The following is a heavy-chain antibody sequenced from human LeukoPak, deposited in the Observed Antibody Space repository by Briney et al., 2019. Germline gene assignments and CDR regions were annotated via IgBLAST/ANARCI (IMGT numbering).Heavy chain of an antibody. CDR1: AYSFTTSW. Sequence: GESLKISCKGSAYSFTTSWIGWVRQMPGKGLEWMGIIYPGDSNTRYSPSFQGQVTISADKSVSTAYLQWSSLQASDTAIYYCASTLTYCDGDCISEALHIWGQGTMVTVSS. J-gene: IGHJ3*02. D-gene: IGHD2-21*02. CDR2: IYPGDSNT. CDR3: ASTLTYCDGDCISEALHI. V-gene: IGHV5-51*01.